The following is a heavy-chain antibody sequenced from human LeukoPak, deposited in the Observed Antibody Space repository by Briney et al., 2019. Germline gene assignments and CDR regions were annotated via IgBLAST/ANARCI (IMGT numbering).Heavy chain of an antibody. CDR1: GFSFSSYS. CDR2: ISHTGSTM. D-gene: IGHD5-12*01. V-gene: IGHV3-48*04. J-gene: IGHJ4*02. CDR3: ARDGGYLYYFDY. Sequence: LPGGSLRLSCAASGFSFSSYSMNWVRQAPGKGLEWVSYISHTGSTMSYADSVKGRFTISRDNARNSLYLQMNSLRAEDTAVYYCARDGGYLYYFDYWGQGTLVTVSS.